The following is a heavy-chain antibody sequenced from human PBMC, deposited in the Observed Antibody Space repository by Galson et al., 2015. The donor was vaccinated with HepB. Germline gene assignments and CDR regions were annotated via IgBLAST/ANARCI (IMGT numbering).Heavy chain of an antibody. D-gene: IGHD6-19*01. CDR3: ARAILSLRIAVAGPVYGMDV. CDR2: IYSGGST. V-gene: IGHV3-66*01. J-gene: IGHJ6*02. CDR1: GFTVSSNY. Sequence: SLRLSCAASGFTVSSNYMSWVRQAPGKGLEWVSVIYSGGSTYYADPVKGRFTIYRDKSKNTLYLQMNSPRAEDTAVYYCARAILSLRIAVAGPVYGMDVWGQGTTVTVSS.